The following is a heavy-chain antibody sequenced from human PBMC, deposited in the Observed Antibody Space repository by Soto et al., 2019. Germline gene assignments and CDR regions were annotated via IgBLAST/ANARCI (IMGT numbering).Heavy chain of an antibody. D-gene: IGHD3-10*01. Sequence: EVQLVETGGGLIQPGGSLRLSCAASGFTVSNSYMSWVRQAPGGGLEWVAVIYSGGSMYYSGSVKGRFTISRDNSKNTLSLQMNGLRAEDAAVYYCARDPASYSAAENDWGQGTLVSVSS. CDR3: ARDPASYSAAEND. V-gene: IGHV3-53*02. CDR1: GFTVSNSY. J-gene: IGHJ4*02. CDR2: IYSGGSM.